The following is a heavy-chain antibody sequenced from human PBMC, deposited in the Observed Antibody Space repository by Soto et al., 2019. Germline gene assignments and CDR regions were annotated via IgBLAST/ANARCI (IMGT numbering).Heavy chain of an antibody. D-gene: IGHD3-10*01. CDR2: FKWNSGDV. J-gene: IGHJ6*02. V-gene: IGHV3-9*01. CDR1: GLTFGDYA. Sequence: GVSLRLSCVASGLTFGDYAMHWVRQVPGKGLEWVSGFKWNSGDVGYADSVKGRFTISRDNAKNSLYLQMNSLRPEDTAVYYCAKDRSSGSPYYGMDFWGQGTMVTVSS. CDR3: AKDRSSGSPYYGMDF.